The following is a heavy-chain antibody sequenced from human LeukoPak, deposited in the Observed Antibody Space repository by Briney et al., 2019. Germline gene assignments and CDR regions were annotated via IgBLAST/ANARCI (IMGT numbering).Heavy chain of an antibody. D-gene: IGHD6-13*01. Sequence: GGSLRLSCAASGFTFSDYYMNWIRQAPGKGLEWVSVIYSGGSTDYADSVKGRFTIPRDNSKNTVYLQMNSLRAEDTAVYYCARVDGTWYFLDSWGQGTLVTVSS. CDR1: GFTFSDYY. V-gene: IGHV3-53*01. J-gene: IGHJ4*02. CDR2: IYSGGST. CDR3: ARVDGTWYFLDS.